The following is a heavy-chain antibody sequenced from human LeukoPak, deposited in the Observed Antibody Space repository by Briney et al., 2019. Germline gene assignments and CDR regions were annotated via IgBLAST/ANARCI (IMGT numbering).Heavy chain of an antibody. D-gene: IGHD3-22*01. CDR2: IIPIFGTA. J-gene: IGHJ3*02. CDR1: GGTFSSYT. CDR3: ARMYYYDSSGPDAFDI. V-gene: IGHV1-69*06. Sequence: SVKVSCKASGGTFSSYTISWVRQAPGQGLEWMGGIIPIFGTANYAQKFQGRVTITADKSTSTAYMELSSLRSEDTAVYYCARMYYYDSSGPDAFDIWGQGTMVTVSS.